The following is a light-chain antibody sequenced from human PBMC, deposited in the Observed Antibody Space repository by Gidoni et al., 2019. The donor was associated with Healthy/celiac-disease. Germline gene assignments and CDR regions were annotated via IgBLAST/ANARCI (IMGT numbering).Light chain of an antibody. J-gene: IGKJ5*01. V-gene: IGKV3-15*01. CDR1: HSVRSH. CDR2: GAS. Sequence: EIVMTHSPATLSVSPGERATLSCRASHSVRSHLAWYQQKPGQAPRRISYGASTRATGIPARFSGSGSGTEFTLTISSLQSEDFAVYYCQQYNNWTPATFGQGTRLEIK. CDR3: QQYNNWTPAT.